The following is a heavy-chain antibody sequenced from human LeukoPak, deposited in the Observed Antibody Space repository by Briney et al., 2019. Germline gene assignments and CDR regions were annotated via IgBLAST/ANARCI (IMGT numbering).Heavy chain of an antibody. CDR1: GGSISSYY. V-gene: IGHV4-4*09. CDR2: IYTSGST. Sequence: SETLSLTCTVSGGSISSYYWSWIRQPPGKGLEWIGYIYTSGSTNYNPSLKSRVTISVDTSKNQFSLKLSSVTAADTAVYYCARGVYLPAATHILDYWGQGTLVTVSS. J-gene: IGHJ4*02. CDR3: ARGVYLPAATHILDY. D-gene: IGHD2-15*01.